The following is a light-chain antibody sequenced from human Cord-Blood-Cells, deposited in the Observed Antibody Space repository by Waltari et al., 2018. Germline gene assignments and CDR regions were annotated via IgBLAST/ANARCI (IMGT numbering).Light chain of an antibody. J-gene: IGKJ4*01. CDR1: QSVSSSY. CDR3: QQYGSSPT. V-gene: IGKV3-20*01. Sequence: EIVLTQSPVTLSLSPGERATLSCRASQSVSSSYLAWYQQKPGQAPRLLIYGASSRATGIPDRFSGSGSGTDFTLTISRLEPEEFAVYYCQQYGSSPTFGGGTKVEIK. CDR2: GAS.